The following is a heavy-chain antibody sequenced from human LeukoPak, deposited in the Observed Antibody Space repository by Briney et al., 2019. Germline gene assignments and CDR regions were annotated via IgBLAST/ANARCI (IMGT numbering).Heavy chain of an antibody. D-gene: IGHD3-9*01. V-gene: IGHV3-48*01. J-gene: IGHJ6*03. Sequence: GGSLRLSCAASGFTFSDYSMNWVRQAPGKGLEWVSYISGGSSTMYYADSVKGRFTISRDNAKNSLYLQMNSLKAEDPALDYCARERGQTGYYWSYYYMDVWGIGTTVTVSS. CDR1: GFTFSDYS. CDR2: ISGGSSTM. CDR3: ARERGQTGYYWSYYYMDV.